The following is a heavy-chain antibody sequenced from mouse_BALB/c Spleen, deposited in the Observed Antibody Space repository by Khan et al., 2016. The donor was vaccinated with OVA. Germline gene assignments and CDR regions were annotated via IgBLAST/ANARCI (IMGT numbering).Heavy chain of an antibody. D-gene: IGHD1-1*01. CDR1: GYTFTSYV. Sequence: VQLQQSGPELVKPGASVKMSCKASGYTFTSYVMHWVKQKPRQGLEWIGYISPNSDGSKYNEKFRGKATLTSDKSSSTAYMELSSLTSEDSAFYYCLRSLFYYGSAYEGFAYWGQGTLVTVSA. V-gene: IGHV1S136*01. J-gene: IGHJ3*01. CDR3: LRSLFYYGSAYEGFAY. CDR2: ISPNSDGS.